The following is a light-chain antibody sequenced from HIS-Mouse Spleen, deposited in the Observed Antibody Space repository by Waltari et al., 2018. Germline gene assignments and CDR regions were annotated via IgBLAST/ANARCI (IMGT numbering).Light chain of an antibody. J-gene: IGLJ1*01. Sequence: QSVLTRPPSASGTPGQRVTISCSGSSSNIGSNTVNWYQQIPGTAPKLLIYSNNPRPSGVPDRFSGSKSGTSASLAISGLQSEDEADYYCAAWDDSLNGHVFGTGTKVTVL. CDR2: SNN. V-gene: IGLV1-44*01. CDR3: AAWDDSLNGHV. CDR1: SSNIGSNT.